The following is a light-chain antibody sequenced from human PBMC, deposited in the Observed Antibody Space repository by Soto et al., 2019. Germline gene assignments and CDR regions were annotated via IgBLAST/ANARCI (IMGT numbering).Light chain of an antibody. V-gene: IGKV3-15*01. CDR3: QQNHNSWT. CDR1: QSVSSN. J-gene: IGKJ1*01. CDR2: RAY. Sequence: IAKTHPNGTMSPSPRGTAVDSSRDSQSVSSNVAWYQQRPGQAPRLLTYRAYTRSTGIDASISGGASGTEFILTISRLQSDDFADYYCQQNHNSWTFGQGTKVDIK.